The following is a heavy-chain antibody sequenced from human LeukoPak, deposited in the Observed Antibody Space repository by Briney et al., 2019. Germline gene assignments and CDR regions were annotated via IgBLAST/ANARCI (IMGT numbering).Heavy chain of an antibody. D-gene: IGHD2-15*01. Sequence: GESLRLSCVASGFTFSSYSMNWVRQAPGKGLEWVSYISPGTIYYADSVKGRFTISRDNAKNSLYLQMNSLRAEDTAVYYCTRDGRVAYEMDVWGQGTTVTVSS. CDR2: ISPGTI. CDR1: GFTFSSYS. CDR3: TRDGRVAYEMDV. J-gene: IGHJ6*02. V-gene: IGHV3-48*01.